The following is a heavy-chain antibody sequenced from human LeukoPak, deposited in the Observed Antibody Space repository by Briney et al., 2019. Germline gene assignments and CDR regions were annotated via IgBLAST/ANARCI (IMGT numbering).Heavy chain of an antibody. V-gene: IGHV3-73*01. Sequence: GGSLRLSCAASGFTFSGSAMHWVRQASGKGLEWVGRIRSKANSYATAYAASVKRRFTISRDDSKNTAYLQMNSLKTEDTAVYYFTSRVFSGYANSDYYMDVWGKGTTVTVSS. CDR1: GFTFSGSA. CDR2: IRSKANSYAT. J-gene: IGHJ6*03. D-gene: IGHD5-12*01. CDR3: TSRVFSGYANSDYYMDV.